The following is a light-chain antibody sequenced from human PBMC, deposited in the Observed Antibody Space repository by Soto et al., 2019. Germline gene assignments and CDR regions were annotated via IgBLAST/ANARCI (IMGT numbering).Light chain of an antibody. J-gene: IGKJ1*01. CDR3: QQYGSSLSWT. CDR2: GAS. V-gene: IGKV3-20*01. CDR1: QSVSSSY. Sequence: ENVLTQSPGTLSLSPGERATLSCRASQSVSSSYLAWYQQKPGQAPRLLIYGASSRATGIPDRFSGSGSGTDFTLTINRREPEDFAVYYCQQYGSSLSWTFGQGTKVEIK.